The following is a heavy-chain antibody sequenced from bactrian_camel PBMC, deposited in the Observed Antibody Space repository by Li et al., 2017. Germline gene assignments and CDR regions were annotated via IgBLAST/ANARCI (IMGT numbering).Heavy chain of an antibody. CDR1: GNRGSSYS. CDR3: AADRSRMATMQTLGFTPRY. CDR2: VDSDGKT. J-gene: IGHJ4*01. V-gene: IGHV3S53*01. Sequence: HVQLVESGGGSVQAGGSLRLSCEASGNRGSSYSMGWFRQAPGKERERVAAVDSDGKTLYADSVKGRLTISKDNANNTLYLQMNSLKPEDTAMYYCAADRSRMATMQTLGFTPRYWGQGTQVTVS. D-gene: IGHD4*01.